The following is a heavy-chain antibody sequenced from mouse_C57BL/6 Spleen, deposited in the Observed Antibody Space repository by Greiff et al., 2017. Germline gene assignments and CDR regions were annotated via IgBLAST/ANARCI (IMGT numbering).Heavy chain of an antibody. D-gene: IGHD2-4*01. V-gene: IGHV3-6*01. CDR1: GYSITSGYY. CDR2: ISYDGSN. Sequence: EVKLMESGPGLVKPSQSLSLTCSVTGYSITSGYYWNWIRQFPGNKLEWMGYISYDGSNNYNPSLKNRISITRDTSKNQFFLKLNSVTTEDTATYYCARDDYDDVFLAYWGQGTLVTVSA. J-gene: IGHJ3*01. CDR3: ARDDYDDVFLAY.